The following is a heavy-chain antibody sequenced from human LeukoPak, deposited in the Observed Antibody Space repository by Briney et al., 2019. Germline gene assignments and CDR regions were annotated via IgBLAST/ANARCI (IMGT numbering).Heavy chain of an antibody. V-gene: IGHV3-48*03. Sequence: PGGSLRLSCAASGFDFSDYEMNWVRQAPGKGLEWVSNIGSSGRTIFYADSVKGRFSISRDNGKNSLYLQMNSLRVEDTAIYYCASRRDYWGQGTLVTVSS. CDR1: GFDFSDYE. J-gene: IGHJ4*02. CDR2: IGSSGRTI. CDR3: ASRRDY.